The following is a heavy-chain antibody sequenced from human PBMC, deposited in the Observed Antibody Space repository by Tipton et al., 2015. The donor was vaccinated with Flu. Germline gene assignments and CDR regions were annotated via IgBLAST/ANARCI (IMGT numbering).Heavy chain of an antibody. V-gene: IGHV4-30-4*01. J-gene: IGHJ4*02. CDR3: ASTTYYYDSSGFLDY. CDR2: IYYSGST. D-gene: IGHD3-22*01. CDR1: GGSISSGDYY. Sequence: TLSLTCTVSGGSISSGDYYWSWIRQPPGKGLEWIGYIYYSGSTYYNPSLKSRVTISVDTSKNQFSLKLSSVTAADTAVYYCASTTYYYDSSGFLDYWGQGTLVTVPS.